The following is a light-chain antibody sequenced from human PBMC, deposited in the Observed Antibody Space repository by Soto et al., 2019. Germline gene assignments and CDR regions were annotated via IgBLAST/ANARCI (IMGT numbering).Light chain of an antibody. CDR2: EVV. V-gene: IGLV2-14*01. CDR1: SSDVGGYTY. J-gene: IGLJ1*01. CDR3: SSYTSGNTFV. Sequence: QSVLTQPASVSGSPGQSITISCTGTSSDVGGYTYVSWYQQRPGKAPKLIIFEVVNRPSGVSNRFSGSKSGNTASLTISGLQAEDGADYYCSSYTSGNTFVFGPGTRSPS.